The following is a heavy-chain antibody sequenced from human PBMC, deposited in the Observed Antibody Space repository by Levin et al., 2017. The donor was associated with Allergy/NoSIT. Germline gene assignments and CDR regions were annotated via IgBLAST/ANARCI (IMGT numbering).Heavy chain of an antibody. CDR1: GFTFDDYA. J-gene: IGHJ6*03. CDR3: AKDGIAARPRVYYYYYMDV. Sequence: SCAASGFTFDDYAMHWVRQAPGKGLEWVSGISWNSGSIGYADSVKGRFTISRDNAKNSLYLQMNSLRAEDTALYYCAKDGIAARPRVYYYYYMDVWGKGTTVTVSS. V-gene: IGHV3-9*01. D-gene: IGHD6-13*01. CDR2: ISWNSGSI.